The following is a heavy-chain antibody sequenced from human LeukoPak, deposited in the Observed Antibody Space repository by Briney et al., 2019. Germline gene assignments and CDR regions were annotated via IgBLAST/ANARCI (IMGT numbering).Heavy chain of an antibody. J-gene: IGHJ4*02. CDR2: ISLAGRT. Sequence: SETLSLTCGVSGGSITTTNYWRWVRQPPGGGLEWIGEISLAGRTRYNPSLQSRVHISIDESKNHLYLNLASVTAADTAVYYCSIESGPFCPFGHWGQGTLVAVTS. CDR3: SIESGPFCPFGH. CDR1: GGSITTTNY. D-gene: IGHD1-26*01. V-gene: IGHV4-4*02.